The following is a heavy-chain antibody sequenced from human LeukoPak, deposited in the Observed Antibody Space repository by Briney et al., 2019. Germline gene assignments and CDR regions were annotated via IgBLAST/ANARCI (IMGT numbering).Heavy chain of an antibody. Sequence: SETLSLTCSVSGGSISSSNWWSWVRQPPGKGLEWIGEIYQSGSTNYNPTLKSRVTMSVDKSRSQFSLSLTSVTAADTAVYYCARGEQYGSGTVQFDYWGQGTLVTVSS. V-gene: IGHV4-4*02. CDR2: IYQSGST. CDR3: ARGEQYGSGTVQFDY. CDR1: GGSISSSNW. D-gene: IGHD3-10*01. J-gene: IGHJ4*02.